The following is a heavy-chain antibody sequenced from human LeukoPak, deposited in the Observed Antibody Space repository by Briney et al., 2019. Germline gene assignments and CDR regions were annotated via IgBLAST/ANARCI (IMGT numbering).Heavy chain of an antibody. CDR2: ISGSGGST. D-gene: IGHD6-6*01. CDR1: GVTFSSYS. Sequence: GGSLSLSCAVSGVTFSSYSMSWVRQPPGKGLEWVSAISGSGGSTYYADPVKGRFTISRDNSKNPLHLQMNSLSAEDTAVYYCAKAQQLEDAFDIWGQGTMVTVSS. CDR3: AKAQQLEDAFDI. J-gene: IGHJ3*02. V-gene: IGHV3-23*01.